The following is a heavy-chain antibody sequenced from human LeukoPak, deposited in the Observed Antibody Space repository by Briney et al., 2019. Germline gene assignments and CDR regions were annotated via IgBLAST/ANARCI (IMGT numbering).Heavy chain of an antibody. J-gene: IGHJ4*02. CDR3: AVSTGWYKIDY. D-gene: IGHD6-19*01. V-gene: IGHV4-4*02. CDR1: GGSISSSNW. Sequence: SETLSLTCAVSGGSISSSNWWSWVRQPPGKGLEWIGEINHSGSTNYNPSLKSRVTISVDKSKNQFSLNLSSLTAADTAFYYCAVSTGWYKIDYWGQGTLVTVSS. CDR2: INHSGST.